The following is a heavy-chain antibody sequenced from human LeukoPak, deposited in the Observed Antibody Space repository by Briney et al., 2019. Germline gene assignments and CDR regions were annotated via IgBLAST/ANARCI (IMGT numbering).Heavy chain of an antibody. CDR1: GFTFSTYA. Sequence: GGSLRLSCAVSGFTFSTYAMSWVRQAPGKGLEWVSCISDSGGSTYYADSVKGRFTVSRDNSQNTLYLQMNSLRAEDTAVYYCGRGGKVEQLVLARWGQGSLVTVSS. D-gene: IGHD6-13*01. CDR2: ISDSGGST. J-gene: IGHJ4*02. CDR3: GRGGKVEQLVLAR. V-gene: IGHV3-23*01.